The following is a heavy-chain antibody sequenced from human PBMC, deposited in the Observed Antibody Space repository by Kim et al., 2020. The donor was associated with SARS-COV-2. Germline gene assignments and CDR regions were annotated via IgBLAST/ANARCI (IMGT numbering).Heavy chain of an antibody. V-gene: IGHV4-39*01. D-gene: IGHD6-13*01. J-gene: IGHJ4*02. Sequence: SLKSRVTISVDTSKTQFSLKLSSVTAADTAVYYCARHCPDSSSWYVPFDYWGQGTLVTVSS. CDR3: ARHCPDSSSWYVPFDY.